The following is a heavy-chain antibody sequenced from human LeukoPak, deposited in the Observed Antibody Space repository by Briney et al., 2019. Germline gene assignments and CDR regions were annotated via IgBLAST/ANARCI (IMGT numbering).Heavy chain of an antibody. V-gene: IGHV1-69*10. J-gene: IGHJ4*02. CDR3: ARDPRPSSIAARPVYY. CDR1: GGTFSSYA. CDR2: IIPILGIA. Sequence: GASVTVSCKASGGTFSSYAISWVRQAPGQGLEWMGRIIPILGIANYAQKFQGRVTITADKSTSTAYMELSSLRSEDTAVYYCARDPRPSSIAARPVYYWGQGTLVTVSS. D-gene: IGHD6-6*01.